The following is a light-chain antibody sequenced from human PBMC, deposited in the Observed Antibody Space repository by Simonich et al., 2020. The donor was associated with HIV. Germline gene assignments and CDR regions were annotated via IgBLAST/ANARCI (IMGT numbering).Light chain of an antibody. CDR1: QSVLYSSNNKNY. Sequence: DIVMTQSPDSLAVSLGERATINCKSSQSVLYSSNNKNYLVWYQQKPGQPPKLLIYWASTREFGVPDRFSGSGSGTDFTLTISSLQTEDVAVYYCQQYYRTPLTFGGGTKVEIK. CDR3: QQYYRTPLT. J-gene: IGKJ4*01. V-gene: IGKV4-1*01. CDR2: WAS.